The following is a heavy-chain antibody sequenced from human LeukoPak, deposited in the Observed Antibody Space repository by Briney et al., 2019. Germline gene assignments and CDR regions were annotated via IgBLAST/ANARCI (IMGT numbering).Heavy chain of an antibody. D-gene: IGHD3-10*01. CDR3: ASTMVRGIIGYFDL. Sequence: ASVRVSCKTSGYTFTIYGISWVRRAPGQGLEWMGLISAYGNTNYAQNLQGRVTMTTDTSTSTAYMELRSLRSDDTAVYYCASTMVRGIIGYFDLWGRGTLVTVSS. CDR1: GYTFTIYG. J-gene: IGHJ2*01. V-gene: IGHV1-18*01. CDR2: ISAYGNT.